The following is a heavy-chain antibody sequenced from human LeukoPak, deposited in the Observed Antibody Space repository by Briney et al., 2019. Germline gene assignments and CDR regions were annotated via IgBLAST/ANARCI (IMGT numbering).Heavy chain of an antibody. CDR2: ISDSGST. Sequence: SETLSLTCTVSGGSITNYNWNWIRQPPWKGLEWIGYISDSGSTNYNPSLQSRVTISVDTSKNQFSLKLSSVTASDTAVYYCARRRVGDLTVGSDTWFDPWGQGALVTVSS. D-gene: IGHD2-15*01. J-gene: IGHJ5*02. CDR1: GGSITNYN. CDR3: ARRRVGDLTVGSDTWFDP. V-gene: IGHV4-59*08.